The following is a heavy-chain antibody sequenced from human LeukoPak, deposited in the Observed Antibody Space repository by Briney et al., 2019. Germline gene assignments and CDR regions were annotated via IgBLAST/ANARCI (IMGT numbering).Heavy chain of an antibody. D-gene: IGHD3-22*01. CDR2: IGRSSIDK. V-gene: IGHV3-21*01. CDR1: GFTFNTFT. CDR3: VRGDSREL. J-gene: IGHJ4*02. Sequence: GGSLRHSCAASGFTFNTFTMNWVRQAPGKGLEWVSSIGRSSIDKYYADSVRGRFTISRDNAKNSLYVQMSSLRAEDTAVYYCVRGDSRELWGQGTLVTVSS.